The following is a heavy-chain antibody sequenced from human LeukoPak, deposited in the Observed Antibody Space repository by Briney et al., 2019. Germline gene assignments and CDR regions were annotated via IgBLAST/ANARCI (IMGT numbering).Heavy chain of an antibody. J-gene: IGHJ3*02. Sequence: GGSLRLSCAASGFTFSSYSMNWVRQAPGKGLEWVSSISSSSSYIYYADSVKGRFTISRDNAKNSLYLQMNSLRAEDTAVYYCARDRAITMVRGVINDAFDIWGQGTMVTVSS. CDR2: ISSSSSYI. CDR3: ARDRAITMVRGVINDAFDI. V-gene: IGHV3-21*01. CDR1: GFTFSSYS. D-gene: IGHD3-10*01.